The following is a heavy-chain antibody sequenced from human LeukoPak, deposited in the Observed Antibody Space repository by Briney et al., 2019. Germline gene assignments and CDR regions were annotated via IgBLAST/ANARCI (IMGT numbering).Heavy chain of an antibody. V-gene: IGHV3-21*01. CDR3: ARVYYDILTGYYSPFQH. CDR2: ISSSSSYI. CDR1: GFTFSSYS. Sequence: GGSLGLSCAASGFTFSSYSMNWVRQAPGKGLEWVSSISSSSSYIYYADSVKGRFTISRDNAKNSLYLQMNSLRAEDTAVYYCARVYYDILTGYYSPFQHWGQGTLVTVSS. J-gene: IGHJ1*01. D-gene: IGHD3-9*01.